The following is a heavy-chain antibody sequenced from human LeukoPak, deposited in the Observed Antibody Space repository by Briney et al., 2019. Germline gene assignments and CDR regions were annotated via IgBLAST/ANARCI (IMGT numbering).Heavy chain of an antibody. CDR1: GYTLTGYY. Sequence: ASVKVSCKASGYTLTGYYMHWVRQAPGQGLEWMGWINPNSGGTNYAQKFQGRVTMTRDTSISTAYMELSRLRSDDTAVYYCARGAWGDGYNSPDCWGQGTLVTVSS. CDR3: ARGAWGDGYNSPDC. V-gene: IGHV1-2*02. J-gene: IGHJ4*02. CDR2: INPNSGGT. D-gene: IGHD5-24*01.